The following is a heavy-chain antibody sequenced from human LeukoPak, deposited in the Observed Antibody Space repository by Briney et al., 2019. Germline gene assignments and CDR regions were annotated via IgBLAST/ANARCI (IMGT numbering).Heavy chain of an antibody. D-gene: IGHD4-17*01. CDR2: INHSGST. CDR3: AEATVTHWGSGNYFDY. J-gene: IGHJ4*02. CDR1: GGSFSGYY. Sequence: SETLSLTCAVYGGSFSGYYWSWIRQPPGKGLEWIGEINHSGSTNYNPSLKSRVTISVDTSKNQFSLKLSSVTAADTAVYYCAEATVTHWGSGNYFDYWGQGTLVTVSS. V-gene: IGHV4-34*01.